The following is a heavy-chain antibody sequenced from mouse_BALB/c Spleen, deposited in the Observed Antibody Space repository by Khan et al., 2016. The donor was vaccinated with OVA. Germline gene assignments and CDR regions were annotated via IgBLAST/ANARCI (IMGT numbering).Heavy chain of an antibody. V-gene: IGHV2-2*02. Sequence: QVQLKESGPGLVQPSQSLSITCTVSGFSLTTYGVHWVRQSPGKGLEWLGVIWSGGSTDSNAPFISRLSISKDSSKSQVLFKMNRLQVNDTAIYYCARNYDDDEGLAYWGQGTLVTVSA. J-gene: IGHJ3*01. D-gene: IGHD2-4*01. CDR2: IWSGGST. CDR3: ARNYDDDEGLAY. CDR1: GFSLTTYG.